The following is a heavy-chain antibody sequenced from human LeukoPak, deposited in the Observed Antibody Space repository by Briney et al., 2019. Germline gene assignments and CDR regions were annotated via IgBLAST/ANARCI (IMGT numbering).Heavy chain of an antibody. CDR2: IIPILGIA. J-gene: IGHJ4*02. Sequence: GASVKVSCKASGGTFSSYAISWVRQAPGQGLEWMGRIIPILGIANYAQKFQGRVTITADKSTSTAYMELSSLRSDDTAVYYCARAPKGYFDYWGQGTLVTVSS. V-gene: IGHV1-69*04. CDR3: ARAPKGYFDY. CDR1: GGTFSSYA.